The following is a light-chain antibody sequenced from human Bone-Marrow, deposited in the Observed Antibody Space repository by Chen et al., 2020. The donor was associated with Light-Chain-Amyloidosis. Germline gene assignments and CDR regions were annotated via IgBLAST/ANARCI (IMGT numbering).Light chain of an antibody. J-gene: IGLJ1*01. V-gene: IGLV2-14*01. CDR1: SGDVGIYNY. Sequence: QSALTQPPPVSGSPGQAITIPCPGTSGDVGIYNYASWYQQHPGKAPKVMIYAVSNRPSGVSNRFSGSKSGNTASLTISGLQAEDEADYYCSSFTSSSSYVFGPGTKVTVL. CDR2: AVS. CDR3: SSFTSSSSYV.